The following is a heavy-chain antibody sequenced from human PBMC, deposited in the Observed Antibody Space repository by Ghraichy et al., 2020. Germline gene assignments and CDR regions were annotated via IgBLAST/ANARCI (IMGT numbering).Heavy chain of an antibody. V-gene: IGHV1-69*04. J-gene: IGHJ3*02. CDR1: GGTFSSYA. D-gene: IGHD4-23*01. Sequence: SVKVSCKASGGTFSSYAISWVRQAPGQGLEWMGRIIPILGIANYAQKFQGRVTITADKSTSTAYMELSSLRSEDTAVYYCADDYGGNFGGAFDIWGQGTMVTVSS. CDR3: ADDYGGNFGGAFDI. CDR2: IIPILGIA.